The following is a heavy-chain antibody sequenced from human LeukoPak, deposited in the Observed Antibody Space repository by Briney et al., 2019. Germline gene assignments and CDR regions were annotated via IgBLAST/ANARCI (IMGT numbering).Heavy chain of an antibody. D-gene: IGHD2-2*01. Sequence: ASVKVSCKASGYTFTSYGISWVRQAPGQGLEWMGWISAYNGNTNYAQKLQGRVTMTTDTSTSTAYMELRSLRSDDTAVYYCARDTRCSSTSCYDYYYYYYMDVWGKGTTVTVSS. CDR1: GYTFTSYG. J-gene: IGHJ6*03. CDR3: ARDTRCSSTSCYDYYYYYYMDV. CDR2: ISAYNGNT. V-gene: IGHV1-18*01.